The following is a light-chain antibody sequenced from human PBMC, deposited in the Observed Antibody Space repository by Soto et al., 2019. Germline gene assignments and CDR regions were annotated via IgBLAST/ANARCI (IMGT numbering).Light chain of an antibody. J-gene: IGLJ2*01. CDR1: SSNIGAGYA. V-gene: IGLV1-40*01. CDR2: DSD. CDR3: QSYDNSHDWDVI. Sequence: QSVLTQPPSGSGAPGQRVTISCTGSSSNIGAGYAVHWYQQRPGTAPKLLISDSDNRPSGVPDRFSGSKSGTSSSLAITGLQAEDEADHYCQSYDNSHDWDVIFGGGTKLTLL.